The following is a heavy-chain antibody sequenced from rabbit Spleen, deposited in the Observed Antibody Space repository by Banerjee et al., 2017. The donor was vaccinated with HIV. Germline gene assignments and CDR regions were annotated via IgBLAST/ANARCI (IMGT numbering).Heavy chain of an antibody. CDR1: GFSFSGSYY. CDR2: IFAGSTGTT. V-gene: IGHV1S40*01. Sequence: QSLEESGGDLVKPGASLTLTCTASGFSFSGSYYMCWVRQAPGKGLEWIGTIFAGSTGTTDYASWAKGRFTISKTSSTTVTLQMTSLTAADTATYFCARDFDFWGPGTLVTVS. CDR3: ARDFDF. J-gene: IGHJ4*01.